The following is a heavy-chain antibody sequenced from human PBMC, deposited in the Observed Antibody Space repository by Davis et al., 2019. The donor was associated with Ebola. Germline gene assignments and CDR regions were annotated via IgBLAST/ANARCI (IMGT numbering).Heavy chain of an antibody. CDR1: GFTFSSYA. CDR2: ISYDGSNK. D-gene: IGHD3-22*01. CDR3: ARDPTYYSDSSGYYLDY. J-gene: IGHJ4*02. V-gene: IGHV3-30-3*01. Sequence: PGGSLRLSCAASGFTFSSYAMHWVRQAPGKGLEWVAVISYDGSNKYYADSVKGRFTISRDNSKNTLYLQMNSLRAEDTAVYYCARDPTYYSDSSGYYLDYWGQGTLVTVSS.